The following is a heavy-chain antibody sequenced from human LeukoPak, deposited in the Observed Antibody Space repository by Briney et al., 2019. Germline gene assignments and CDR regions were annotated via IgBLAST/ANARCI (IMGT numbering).Heavy chain of an antibody. V-gene: IGHV3-30*04. Sequence: GGSLRLSCAASGFTFSSYAMHWVRQAPGKGLEWVAVISYEGSNKYYADSVKGRFTTSRDNSKNTLYLQMNSLRAEDTAVYYCARDWSPGSSGYYYNYWGQGTLVTVSS. CDR3: ARDWSPGSSGYYYNY. J-gene: IGHJ4*02. CDR2: ISYEGSNK. CDR1: GFTFSSYA. D-gene: IGHD3-22*01.